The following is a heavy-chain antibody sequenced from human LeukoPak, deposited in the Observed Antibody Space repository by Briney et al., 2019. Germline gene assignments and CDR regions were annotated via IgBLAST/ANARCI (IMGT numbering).Heavy chain of an antibody. CDR3: AKDIHLDYYDSSGYYDY. CDR1: GFTFDDYA. D-gene: IGHD3-22*01. Sequence: PGGSLRLSCAASGFTFDDYAMHWVRQAPGKGLEWVSGISWNSGSIGYADSVKGRFTISRDNAKNPLYLQMNSLRAEDTALYYCAKDIHLDYYDSSGYYDYWGQGTLVTVSS. CDR2: ISWNSGSI. V-gene: IGHV3-9*01. J-gene: IGHJ4*02.